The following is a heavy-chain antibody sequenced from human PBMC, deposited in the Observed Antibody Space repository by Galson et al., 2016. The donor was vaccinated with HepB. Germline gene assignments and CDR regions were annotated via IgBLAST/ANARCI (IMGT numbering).Heavy chain of an antibody. Sequence: SVKVSCKASGGSFSSYAINWLRQAPGQGPEWMGGVIPIFGTANYARNFQGRVTITADKFTSTAYMELTNLRSDDTAVYYCAGKRKIVIVPVALPEYYHHMAVWGTGTTVTGSS. J-gene: IGHJ6*03. CDR2: VIPIFGTA. CDR3: AGKRKIVIVPVALPEYYHHMAV. V-gene: IGHV1-69*06. CDR1: GGSFSSYA. D-gene: IGHD2-2*01.